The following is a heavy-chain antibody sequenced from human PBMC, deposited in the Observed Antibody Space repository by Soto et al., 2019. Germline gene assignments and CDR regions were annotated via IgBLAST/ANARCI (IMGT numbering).Heavy chain of an antibody. CDR2: ISAYNGNT. Sequence: ASVKVSCKASGYTFTSYGISWVRQAPGQGLEWMGWISAYNGNTNYAQKLQGRVTMTTDTSTSTAYMELRSLRSDDTAVYYCARDGLNVDTAMVLFDYWGQGTLVTVS. J-gene: IGHJ4*02. V-gene: IGHV1-18*04. D-gene: IGHD5-18*01. CDR3: ARDGLNVDTAMVLFDY. CDR1: GYTFTSYG.